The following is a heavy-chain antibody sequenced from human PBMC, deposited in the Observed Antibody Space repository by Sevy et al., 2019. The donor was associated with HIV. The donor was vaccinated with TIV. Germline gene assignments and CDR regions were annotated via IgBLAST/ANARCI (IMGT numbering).Heavy chain of an antibody. V-gene: IGHV4-59*01. J-gene: IGHJ4*02. D-gene: IGHD3-10*01. CDR2: IYHSGST. CDR1: GGSISSYY. CDR3: ARGAMVQGVIMIFDY. Sequence: SETLSLTCTVSGGSISSYYWSWIRQPPGKGLEWIGYIYHSGSTNYNPSLKSRVTISVDTSKNQFSLKLSSVTAADTAVYYCARGAMVQGVIMIFDYWGQGTLVTVSS.